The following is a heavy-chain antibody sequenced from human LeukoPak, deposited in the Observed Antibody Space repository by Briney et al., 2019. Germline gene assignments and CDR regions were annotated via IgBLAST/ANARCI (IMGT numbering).Heavy chain of an antibody. CDR3: AGHVRGYYDSSGPLNWFDP. Sequence: SETLSLTCTVSGGSISSSSYYWGWIRQPPGKGLEWIGSIYYSGSTYYNPSLKSRVTISVDTSKNQFSLKLSSVTAADTAVYYCAGHVRGYYDSSGPLNWFDPWGQGTLVTVSS. D-gene: IGHD3-22*01. V-gene: IGHV4-39*01. CDR1: GGSISSSSYY. CDR2: IYYSGST. J-gene: IGHJ5*02.